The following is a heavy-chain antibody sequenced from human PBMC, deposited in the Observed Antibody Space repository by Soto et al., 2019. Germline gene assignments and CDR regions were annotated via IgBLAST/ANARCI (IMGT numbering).Heavy chain of an antibody. J-gene: IGHJ4*02. Sequence: PGGSLRLSCAASGFTFSNYGMNWVRQAPGKGLEWVSGISTNGDTANYADSVKGRFTISRDNSKNTLYLQMNSLRAEDTAVYYCAKSPVVVAATLGYFDYWGQGTLVTVSS. CDR3: AKSPVVVAATLGYFDY. CDR2: ISTNGDTA. D-gene: IGHD2-15*01. V-gene: IGHV3-23*01. CDR1: GFTFSNYG.